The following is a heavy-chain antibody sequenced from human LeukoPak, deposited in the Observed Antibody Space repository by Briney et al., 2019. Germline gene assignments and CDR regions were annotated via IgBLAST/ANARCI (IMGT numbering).Heavy chain of an antibody. V-gene: IGHV4-59*08. Sequence: PSETLSLTCTVSGGSISSYYWSWIRQPPGKGLEWIGYIFYSGRTNYNPSLNSRVTISVDTSKNQFSLKLSFVTAADTAVYYCARSPSGGWYNWFDPWGQGTLVTVSS. D-gene: IGHD6-19*01. CDR2: IFYSGRT. CDR3: ARSPSGGWYNWFDP. J-gene: IGHJ5*02. CDR1: GGSISSYY.